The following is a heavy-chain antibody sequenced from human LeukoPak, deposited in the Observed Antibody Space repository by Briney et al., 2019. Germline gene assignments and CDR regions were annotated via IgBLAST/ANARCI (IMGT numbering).Heavy chain of an antibody. CDR3: AKASHAFDI. CDR1: GFSFGSYA. CDR2: IRYDGSNK. V-gene: IGHV3-30*02. Sequence: QSGGSLRLSCSASGFSFGSYAIHWVRQAPGKGLEWVAFIRYDGSNKYYADSVKGRFTISRDNSKNTLYLQMNSLRAEDTAVYYCAKASHAFDIWGQGTMVTVSS. J-gene: IGHJ3*02.